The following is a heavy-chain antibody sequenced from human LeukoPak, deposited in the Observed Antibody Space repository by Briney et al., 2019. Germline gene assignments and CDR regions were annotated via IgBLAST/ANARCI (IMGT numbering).Heavy chain of an antibody. CDR2: INSNSGGT. V-gene: IGHV1-2*02. Sequence: GASVKVSCKASGYTFIGYYMHWVRQAPGQGLEWMGWINSNSGGTNYAQKLKGRVTMTRDTSISTAYMELSRLTSDDTAVYYCARGLYYYETSDYQNYFDNWGQGTLVTVSS. CDR3: ARGLYYYETSDYQNYFDN. J-gene: IGHJ4*02. D-gene: IGHD3-22*01. CDR1: GYTFIGYY.